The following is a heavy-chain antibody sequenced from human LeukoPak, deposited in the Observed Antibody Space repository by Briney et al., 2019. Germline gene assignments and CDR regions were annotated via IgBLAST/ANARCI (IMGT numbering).Heavy chain of an antibody. V-gene: IGHV3-23*01. CDR2: TSSSDAGT. Sequence: GGSLRLSCAASGFTLSTYAMSWVRQTPGKGLEWVAATSSSDAGTYHADSVRGRFTISRDNSKNTLYLQMNSLRADDTALYYCAKDLRLSVGTSPFDYWGQGTLVTVSS. CDR1: GFTLSTYA. D-gene: IGHD4-23*01. J-gene: IGHJ4*02. CDR3: AKDLRLSVGTSPFDY.